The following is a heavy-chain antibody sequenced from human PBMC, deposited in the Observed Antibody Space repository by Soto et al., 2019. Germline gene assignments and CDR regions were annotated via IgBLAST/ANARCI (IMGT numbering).Heavy chain of an antibody. CDR2: INPNGGST. V-gene: IGHV1-46*01. Sequence: KVSCKASGYTFTSFYIHGVRQAPGQGLEWMAIINPNGGSTNYAPNLQGRVTLTRDTSTNTVYIELSSLGSEDTAVYYCARGLTSGDYWGQGTLVTVSS. D-gene: IGHD7-27*01. CDR3: ARGLTSGDY. J-gene: IGHJ4*02. CDR1: GYTFTSFY.